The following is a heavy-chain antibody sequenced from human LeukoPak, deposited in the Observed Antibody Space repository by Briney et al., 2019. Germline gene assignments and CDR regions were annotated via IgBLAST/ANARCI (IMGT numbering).Heavy chain of an antibody. CDR1: GFTFSSYW. CDR3: ARGGGSDV. D-gene: IGHD2-15*01. Sequence: PGGSLRLSCAASGFTFSSYWMNWDRQAPGKGLEWVASINHNGNVNYYVDSVKGRFTISRDNAKNSLYLQMSNLRAEDTAVYFCARGGGSDVWGQGATVTVSS. CDR2: INHNGNVN. J-gene: IGHJ6*02. V-gene: IGHV3-7*03.